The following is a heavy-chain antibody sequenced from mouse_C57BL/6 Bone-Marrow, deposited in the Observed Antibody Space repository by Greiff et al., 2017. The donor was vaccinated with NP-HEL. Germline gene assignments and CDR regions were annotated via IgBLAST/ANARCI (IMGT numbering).Heavy chain of an antibody. V-gene: IGHV1-50*01. CDR3: ARGSFYPLFAY. CDR1: GYTFTSYW. D-gene: IGHD2-3*01. J-gene: IGHJ3*01. Sequence: QVQLQQPGAELVKPGASVKLSCKASGYTFTSYWMQWVKQRPGQGLEWIGEIDPSDSYTNYNQKFKGKATLTVDTSSSTAYMQLSSLTSEDSAVYYCARGSFYPLFAYWGQGTLVTVSA. CDR2: IDPSDSYT.